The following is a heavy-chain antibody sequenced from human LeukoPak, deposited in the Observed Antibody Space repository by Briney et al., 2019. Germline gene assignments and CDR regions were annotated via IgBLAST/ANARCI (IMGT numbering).Heavy chain of an antibody. CDR1: GGSISSSSYY. CDR3: ARDRHYDSSELFDY. Sequence: SETLSLTCTVSGGSISSSSYYWGWIRQPPGTGLEWIGSIYYSGSTYYNPSLKSRVTISVDTSKNQFSLKLSSVTAADTAVYYCARDRHYDSSELFDYWGQGTLVAVSS. D-gene: IGHD3-22*01. CDR2: IYYSGST. V-gene: IGHV4-39*02. J-gene: IGHJ4*02.